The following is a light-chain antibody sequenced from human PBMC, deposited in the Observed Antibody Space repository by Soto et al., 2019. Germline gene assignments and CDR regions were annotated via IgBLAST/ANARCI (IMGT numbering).Light chain of an antibody. V-gene: IGKV3-15*01. CDR1: QSVSSN. CDR2: AAF. Sequence: EIPMTQSPASLSASVGERVTLSCRASQSVSSNLAWYQQKPGQAPRLLISAAFRWSSGIPSRFSGSGSGTEFTPTISSLQSEDFAVYYCHQYKNWYPFTFGQGTRLAIK. CDR3: HQYKNWYPFT. J-gene: IGKJ5*01.